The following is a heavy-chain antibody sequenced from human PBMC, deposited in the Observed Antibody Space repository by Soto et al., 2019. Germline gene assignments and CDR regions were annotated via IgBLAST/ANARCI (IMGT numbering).Heavy chain of an antibody. CDR3: AKAVDITVRGAPPSDY. Sequence: QVHLVESGGGVVQPGRSLRLSCAASGFIFNRYGMHWVRQAPGKGLEWVSVISYDGNNKYYADSVKGRFTISRDNSKNPLFLQMNSLRAEDTAVYYCAKAVDITVRGAPPSDYWGQGTLVTVSS. J-gene: IGHJ4*02. CDR2: ISYDGNNK. CDR1: GFIFNRYG. D-gene: IGHD3-10*01. V-gene: IGHV3-30*18.